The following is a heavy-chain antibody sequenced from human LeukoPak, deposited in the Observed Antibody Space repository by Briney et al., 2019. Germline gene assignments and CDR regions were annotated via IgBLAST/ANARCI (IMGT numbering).Heavy chain of an antibody. CDR2: IDPSDGRP. Sequence: ASVTVSFTASGYTFTNYYIHWVRQAHGQGLEWMGMIDPSDGRPTYGQNFQGSVTMTKDTSTSTVYMELSSLRSEDTAVYYCARDRSSSGWLYFDYWGQGTLVTVSS. V-gene: IGHV1-46*01. CDR1: GYTFTNYY. J-gene: IGHJ4*02. D-gene: IGHD6-19*01. CDR3: ARDRSSSGWLYFDY.